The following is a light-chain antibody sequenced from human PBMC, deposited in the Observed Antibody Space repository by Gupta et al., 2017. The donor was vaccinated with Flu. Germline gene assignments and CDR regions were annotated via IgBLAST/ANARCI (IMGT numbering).Light chain of an antibody. J-gene: IGLJ1*01. CDR2: DVS. CDR1: RSDVGGYDD. CDR3: CSYAGRFAFV. Sequence: SVNIYCTGTRSDVGGYDDGPWYQQQPGTSPKVMIADVSQRPSGVPVRCSGSKSGNTASMTISGLQAEDEADFYCCSYAGRFAFVFGSGTKVTVL. V-gene: IGLV2-11*02.